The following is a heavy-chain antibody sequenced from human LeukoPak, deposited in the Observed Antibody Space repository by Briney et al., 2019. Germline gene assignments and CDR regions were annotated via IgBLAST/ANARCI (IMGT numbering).Heavy chain of an antibody. CDR1: GFTFSSYA. J-gene: IGHJ4*02. Sequence: QPGGSLRLSCAASGFTFSSYAMHWVRQAPGKGLEWVAVISYDGSNKYYADSVKGRFTISRDNSKNTLYLQMNSLRAEDTAVYYCARDQGPPGYSSSLPVVWGQGTLVTVSS. V-gene: IGHV3-30-3*01. CDR3: ARDQGPPGYSSSLPVV. CDR2: ISYDGSNK. D-gene: IGHD5-18*01.